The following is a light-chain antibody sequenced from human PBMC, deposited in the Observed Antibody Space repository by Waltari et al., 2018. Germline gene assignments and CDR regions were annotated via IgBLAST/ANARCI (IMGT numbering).Light chain of an antibody. CDR3: NSRDSSGSHYV. CDR2: GRN. J-gene: IGLJ1*01. CDR1: SLRRTY. V-gene: IGLV3-19*01. Sequence: SSELTQYLAVSVALVQTVRITCQGDSLRRTYASWYQQKSGQAPILVIYGRNNRPSGIPDRFSGSSSGRSALWTITGAQAEDEDDYYCNSRDSSGSHYVFGAGTKVTVL.